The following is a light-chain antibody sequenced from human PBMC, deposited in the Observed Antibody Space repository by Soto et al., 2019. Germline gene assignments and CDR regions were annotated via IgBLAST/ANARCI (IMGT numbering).Light chain of an antibody. J-gene: IGKJ4*01. V-gene: IGKV3-15*01. CDR1: QSVRSN. Sequence: EIVMTQSPATLSVSPGERATLSCRASQSVRSNLAWYQQKFGQSPRLLIYGASTRATGLPARFSGSGSGTEFTLTISSLQSEDFAVYCCQQYNEWPLSFGGGTKVEI. CDR2: GAS. CDR3: QQYNEWPLS.